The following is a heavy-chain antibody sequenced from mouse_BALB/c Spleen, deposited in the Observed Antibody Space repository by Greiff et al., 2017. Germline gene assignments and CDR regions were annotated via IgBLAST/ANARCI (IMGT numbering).Heavy chain of an antibody. CDR1: GFSLTGYG. CDR2: IWGDGST. CDR3: ARDYGNYLAWFAY. D-gene: IGHD2-1*01. J-gene: IGHJ3*01. Sequence: VQVVESGPGLVAPSQSLSITCTVSGFSLTGYGVNWVRQPPGKGLEWLGMIWGDGSTDYNSALKSRLSISKDNSKSQVFLKMNSLQTDDTARYYCARDYGNYLAWFAYWGQGTLVTGSA. V-gene: IGHV2-6-7*01.